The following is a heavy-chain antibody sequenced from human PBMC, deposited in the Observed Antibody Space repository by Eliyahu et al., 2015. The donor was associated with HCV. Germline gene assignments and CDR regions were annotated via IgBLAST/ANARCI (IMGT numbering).Heavy chain of an antibody. D-gene: IGHD2-2*01. CDR3: ARGQYCSSTSCYVQSAFDI. CDR1: GFTFSSYD. V-gene: IGHV3-13*01. J-gene: IGHJ3*02. CDR2: IGTAGDT. Sequence: EVQLVESGGGLVQPGGSLRLSCAASGFTFSSYDXHWVRQATGKGLEWVSAIGTAGDTYYPGSVKGRFTISRENAKNSLYLQMNSLRAGDTAVYYCARGQYCSSTSCYVQSAFDIWGQGTMVTVSS.